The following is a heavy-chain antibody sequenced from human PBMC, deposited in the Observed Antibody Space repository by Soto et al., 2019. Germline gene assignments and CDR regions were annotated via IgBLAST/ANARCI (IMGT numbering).Heavy chain of an antibody. V-gene: IGHV1-3*01. D-gene: IGHD2-2*01. CDR3: GREGPYCSSTSCYEGGGSFDY. CDR2: INAGNGNT. Sequence: QVQLVQSGAEVKKPGASVKVSCKASGYTFTSYAMHWVRQAPGQRLEWMGWINAGNGNTKYSQKFQGRVTITRDTSASTAYMELSSLRSEDTAVYYCGREGPYCSSTSCYEGGGSFDYWGQGTLVTVSS. CDR1: GYTFTSYA. J-gene: IGHJ4*02.